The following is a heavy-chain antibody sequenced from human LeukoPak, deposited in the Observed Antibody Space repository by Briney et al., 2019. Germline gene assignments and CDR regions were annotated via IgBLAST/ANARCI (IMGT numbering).Heavy chain of an antibody. J-gene: IGHJ4*02. Sequence: PGGSLRLSCAASGFTFSDSDMHWVRQATGKGLEWVSAIGTAGDTYYTGSVKGRFTISRENAKNSLYLQMNSLRAGDTAVYYCARVAKERVGGVYYFDYWGQGTLVTVSS. CDR2: IGTAGDT. V-gene: IGHV3-13*01. CDR3: ARVAKERVGGVYYFDY. D-gene: IGHD1-1*01. CDR1: GFTFSDSD.